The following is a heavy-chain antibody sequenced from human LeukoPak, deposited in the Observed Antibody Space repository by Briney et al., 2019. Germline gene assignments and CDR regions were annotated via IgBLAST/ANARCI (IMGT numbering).Heavy chain of an antibody. V-gene: IGHV3-21*01. Sequence: PGGSLRLSCAAYGFTFSSYSMNWVRQAPGKGLEWVSFISTSSSYIYYADSVKGRFTISRDNAKNSLYLEMNSLRAEDTAVYYCAKDKGDYGDYAPDYWGQGTLVTVSS. J-gene: IGHJ4*02. D-gene: IGHD4-17*01. CDR1: GFTFSSYS. CDR3: AKDKGDYGDYAPDY. CDR2: ISTSSSYI.